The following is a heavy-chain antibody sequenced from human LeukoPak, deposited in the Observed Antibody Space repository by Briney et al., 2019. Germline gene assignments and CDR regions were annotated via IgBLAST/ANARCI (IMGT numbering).Heavy chain of an antibody. D-gene: IGHD3-22*01. Sequence: SETLSLTCTVSGGSISSYYWSWIRQPAGKGLEWIGRIYTSGSTNYNPSLKSRVTMSVDTSKNQFSLKLSSVTAADTAVYYCARDPSDCYDSSGSRNAFDIWGQGTMVTVSS. CDR2: IYTSGST. V-gene: IGHV4-4*07. CDR3: ARDPSDCYDSSGSRNAFDI. CDR1: GGSISSYY. J-gene: IGHJ3*02.